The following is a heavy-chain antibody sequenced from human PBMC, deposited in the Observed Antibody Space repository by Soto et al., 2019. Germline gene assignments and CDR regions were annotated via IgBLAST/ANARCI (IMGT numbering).Heavy chain of an antibody. CDR2: INAGNGDT. V-gene: IGHV1-3*01. Sequence: ASVKVSCKASGYIFSYYAIHWVRQAPGQRLERMGWINAGNGDTKYSQKFQGRVTITRDTSASTAYMELSSLRSEDTAVYYCARAPRSQGYYYYLMDVCGQGTLVTV. J-gene: IGHJ6*02. CDR3: ARAPRSQGYYYYLMDV. CDR1: GYIFSYYA.